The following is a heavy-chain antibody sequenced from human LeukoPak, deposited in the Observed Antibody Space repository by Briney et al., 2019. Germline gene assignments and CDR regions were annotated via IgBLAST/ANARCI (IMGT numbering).Heavy chain of an antibody. D-gene: IGHD6-13*01. J-gene: IGHJ4*02. CDR1: GGSFSSYY. Sequence: SETLSLTCAVYGGSFSSYYWSWIRQPPGKGLEWIGYIYYSGTTNYNPSLKSRVTISVDTSKNQFSLKLSSVTAADTAVYYCARGVYIAAAQYAYWGQGTLVTVSS. V-gene: IGHV4-59*01. CDR2: IYYSGTT. CDR3: ARGVYIAAAQYAY.